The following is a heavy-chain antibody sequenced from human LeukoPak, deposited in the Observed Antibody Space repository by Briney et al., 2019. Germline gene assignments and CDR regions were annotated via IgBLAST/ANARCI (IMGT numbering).Heavy chain of an antibody. D-gene: IGHD4-17*01. V-gene: IGHV4-28*05. CDR2: IYYSGGI. CDR1: GYSISSTNY. J-gene: IGHJ3*02. Sequence: SETLSLTCAVSGYSISSTNYWAWIRQPPGEGLEWIGHIYYSGGIYYNPSLKSRVTMSVDTSKNQFSLKLSSVTAVDTAVYYCARKATTGLTKAAFDIWGQGTMVTVSS. CDR3: ARKATTGLTKAAFDI.